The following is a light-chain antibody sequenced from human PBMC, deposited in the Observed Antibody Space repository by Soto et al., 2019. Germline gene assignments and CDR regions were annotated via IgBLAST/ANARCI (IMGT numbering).Light chain of an antibody. Sequence: ESVLKHSPATLSLAPGERATLSCRASPSVSNSLSLYQHQPSQPPRLLIYDASNRAHGVPTRFSGSGSGTDFTLPISSLEPADFAAYYCQLRNKWHPVTFGGGTRVEIK. CDR2: DAS. CDR3: QLRNKWHPVT. CDR1: PSVSNS. J-gene: IGKJ4*01. V-gene: IGKV3-11*01.